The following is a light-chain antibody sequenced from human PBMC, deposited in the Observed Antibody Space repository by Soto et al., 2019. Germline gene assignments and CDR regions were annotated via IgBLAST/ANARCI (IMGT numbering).Light chain of an antibody. J-gene: IGKJ4*01. V-gene: IGKV3-11*01. Sequence: EVVLPQSPATLSLSPGEGATLSCTASQSISTYLTWYQHKPGQAPRLLIHDASRCAPGIPARFSGSGSGTDFTLTISSLEPEDVAVYYCQQRRNWPPLTCGGGTKVEIK. CDR1: QSISTY. CDR3: QQRRNWPPLT. CDR2: DAS.